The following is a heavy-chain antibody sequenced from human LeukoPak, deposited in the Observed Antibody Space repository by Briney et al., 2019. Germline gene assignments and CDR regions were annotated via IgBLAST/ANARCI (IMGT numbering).Heavy chain of an antibody. CDR2: IRNSSSYI. Sequence: GGSLSLSCDAPGFTYNSYRKTWVGRPPGKGLELASSIRNSSSYIYYADSVKGRFTISRDNVKNSLYLQMKSLRAEDTAVYYCARDQFHLYGSSWLYYYYYGMDVWGQGTTVTVSS. D-gene: IGHD6-13*01. J-gene: IGHJ6*02. CDR1: GFTYNSYR. CDR3: ARDQFHLYGSSWLYYYYYGMDV. V-gene: IGHV3-21*01.